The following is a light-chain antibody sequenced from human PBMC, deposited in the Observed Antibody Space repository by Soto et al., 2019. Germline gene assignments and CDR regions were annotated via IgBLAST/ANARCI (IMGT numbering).Light chain of an antibody. CDR1: SSDIGSYDL. Sequence: QSALTQPASVSGSPGQSITVSCTGTSSDIGSYDLVSWYQRHPGKAPQLIIFEGSKRPSGVSNRFSGSKSGNTASLTLSGLQAEDEADYYCCSYAGSNTFVFGTGTQLTVL. J-gene: IGLJ1*01. CDR2: EGS. V-gene: IGLV2-23*01. CDR3: CSYAGSNTFV.